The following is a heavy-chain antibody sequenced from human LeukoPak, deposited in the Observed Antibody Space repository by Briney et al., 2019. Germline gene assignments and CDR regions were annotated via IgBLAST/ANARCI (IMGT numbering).Heavy chain of an antibody. J-gene: IGHJ4*02. Sequence: PGGSLRLSCAASGFTFSSYGMHWVRQAPGKGLEWVAVIWYDGSNKYYADSVKGRFTISRDNSKNTLYLQMNSLRAEDTAVYYCAKAANDYGDYVLDYWGQGTLVTVSS. CDR3: AKAANDYGDYVLDY. CDR1: GFTFSSYG. CDR2: IWYDGSNK. D-gene: IGHD4-17*01. V-gene: IGHV3-33*06.